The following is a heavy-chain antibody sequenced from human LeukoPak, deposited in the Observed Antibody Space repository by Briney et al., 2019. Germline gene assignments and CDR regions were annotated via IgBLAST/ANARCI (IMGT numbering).Heavy chain of an antibody. Sequence: SETLSLTCTVSGGSISSYYWSWIRQPPGKGLEWIGYIYYSGSTNYNPSLKSRVTISVDTSKNQFSLKLSSVTAGDTAVYYCARVYGSGSYYFDYWGQGTLVTVSS. CDR3: ARVYGSGSYYFDY. V-gene: IGHV4-59*01. CDR2: IYYSGST. J-gene: IGHJ4*02. D-gene: IGHD3-10*01. CDR1: GGSISSYY.